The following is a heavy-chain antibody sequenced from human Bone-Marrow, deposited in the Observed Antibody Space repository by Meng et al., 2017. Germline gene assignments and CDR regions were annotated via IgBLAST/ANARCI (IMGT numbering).Heavy chain of an antibody. Sequence: GGSLRLSCAASGFTFSNAWMSWVRQAPGKGLEWVGRIKNKIDGETTDYAAPVKGRFTISRDDLKKVLYVQMNSLTTEDTAVYYCATDLGLIVTPNVGYWGQGTLVTVSS. CDR1: GFTFSNAW. CDR2: IKNKIDGETT. D-gene: IGHD5-12*01. CDR3: ATDLGLIVTPNVGY. V-gene: IGHV3-15*01. J-gene: IGHJ4*02.